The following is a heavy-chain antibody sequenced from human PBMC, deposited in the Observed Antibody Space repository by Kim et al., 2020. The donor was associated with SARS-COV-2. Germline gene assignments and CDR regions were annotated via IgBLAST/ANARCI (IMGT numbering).Heavy chain of an antibody. V-gene: IGHV4-39*01. CDR2: IYYSGST. J-gene: IGHJ4*02. CDR3: ARSGPPFYFDY. Sequence: SETLSLTCTVSGGSISSSSYYWGWIRQPPGKGLEWIGSIYYSGSTYYNPSLKSRVTISVDTSKNQFSLKLSSVTAADTAVYYCARSGPPFYFDYWGQGTLVPVPP. D-gene: IGHD3-10*01. CDR1: GGSISSSSYY.